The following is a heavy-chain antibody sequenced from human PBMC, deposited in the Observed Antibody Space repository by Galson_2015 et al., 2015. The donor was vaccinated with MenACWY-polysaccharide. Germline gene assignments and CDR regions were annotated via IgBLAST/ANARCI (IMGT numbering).Heavy chain of an antibody. CDR2: IYSGGST. CDR1: GFTVSSNY. D-gene: IGHD7-27*01. Sequence: SLRLSCAASGFTVSSNYMSWVRQAPGKGLEWVSVIYSGGSTYYADSVKGRFTISRDNSKNTLYLQMNSLRAEDTAVFYCARGVPWGHGLYWFDPWGQGTLVTVSS. CDR3: ARGVPWGHGLYWFDP. J-gene: IGHJ5*02. V-gene: IGHV3-66*01.